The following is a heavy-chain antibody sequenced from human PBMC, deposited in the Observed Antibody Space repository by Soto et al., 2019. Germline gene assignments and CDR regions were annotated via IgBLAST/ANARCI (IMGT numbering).Heavy chain of an antibody. D-gene: IGHD3-22*01. J-gene: IGHJ1*01. CDR2: IYYSGST. V-gene: IGHV4-31*03. CDR1: GGSISSGGYY. Sequence: QVQLQESGPGLVKPSQTLSLTCTVSGGSISSGGYYWSWIRQHPGKGLEWIGYIYYSGSTYYNPSLKSRVTLSVDTSKNQFSLKLSSVTAADTAVYYCAFYDSSGSRGFQHWGQGTLVTVSS. CDR3: AFYDSSGSRGFQH.